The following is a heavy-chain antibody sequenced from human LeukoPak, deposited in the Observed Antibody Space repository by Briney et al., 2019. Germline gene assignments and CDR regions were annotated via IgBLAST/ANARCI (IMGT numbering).Heavy chain of an antibody. CDR3: ARSHRLDP. J-gene: IGHJ5*02. V-gene: IGHV3-74*01. D-gene: IGHD1-14*01. Sequence: GGSLRLSCATSGLNFSPYWMHCVRQAPGKGLVWVSRIKGDGSSTTYADSVKVRFTISRDNAKNTLYLQMNSLRDEDTAVYYCARSHRLDPWGQGTLVTVSS. CDR2: IKGDGSST. CDR1: GLNFSPYW.